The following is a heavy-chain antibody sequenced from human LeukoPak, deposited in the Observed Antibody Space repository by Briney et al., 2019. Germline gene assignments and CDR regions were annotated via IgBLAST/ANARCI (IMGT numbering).Heavy chain of an antibody. CDR2: IYYSGGT. Sequence: SETLSLTCTVSGGSISSYYWSWIRQPPGKGLEWIGYIYYSGGTNYNPSLKSRVTISVDTSKNQFSLKLSSVTAADTAVYYCARGSKWLGTTNWGQGTLVTVSS. J-gene: IGHJ4*02. CDR1: GGSISSYY. D-gene: IGHD6-19*01. V-gene: IGHV4-59*01. CDR3: ARGSKWLGTTN.